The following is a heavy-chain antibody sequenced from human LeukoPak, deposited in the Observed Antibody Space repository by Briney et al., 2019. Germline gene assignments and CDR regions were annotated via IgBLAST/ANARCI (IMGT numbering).Heavy chain of an antibody. D-gene: IGHD6-19*01. J-gene: IGHJ4*02. CDR2: IYPRDGST. CDR1: GYTFTSNY. Sequence: ASVKVSCKASGYTFTSNYIHWVRQAPGQGLEWMGMIYPRDGSTSYAQKFQGRVTMTRDTSISTAYMELSRLRSDDTAVYYCARDSGSGWYGYWGQGTLVTVSS. V-gene: IGHV1-46*01. CDR3: ARDSGSGWYGY.